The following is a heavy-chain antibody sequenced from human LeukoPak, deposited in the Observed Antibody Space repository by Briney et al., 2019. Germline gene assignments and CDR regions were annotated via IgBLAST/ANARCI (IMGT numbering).Heavy chain of an antibody. D-gene: IGHD3-10*01. CDR1: GFSVSTNY. J-gene: IGHJ5*02. CDR3: ARDRYGLTSYPNP. CDR2: IFTNGNT. Sequence: GGSLRLSCAASGFSVSTNYMSWVRQAPGKGLEWVSVIFTNGNTKYADSVKGRFTISRDNSKNMLYLQMNSLRAEDTAVYYCARDRYGLTSYPNPWGQGTLVTVSS. V-gene: IGHV3-66*01.